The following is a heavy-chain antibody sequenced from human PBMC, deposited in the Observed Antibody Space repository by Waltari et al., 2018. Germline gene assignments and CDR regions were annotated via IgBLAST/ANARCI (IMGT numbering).Heavy chain of an antibody. CDR1: GDSFSPSS. Sequence: QVQLQQWGAGLLKPSETLSLSCAVYGDSFSPSSYIWTRPPPGKGLGWIGEISHSGSTNYNPSLKSRVTMSVDTSKNHLSLKLNYVTAADTAVYYCARGRYYGFAFDVWGQGTMVTVSS. CDR2: ISHSGST. CDR3: ARGRYYGFAFDV. D-gene: IGHD3-10*01. J-gene: IGHJ3*01. V-gene: IGHV4-34*01.